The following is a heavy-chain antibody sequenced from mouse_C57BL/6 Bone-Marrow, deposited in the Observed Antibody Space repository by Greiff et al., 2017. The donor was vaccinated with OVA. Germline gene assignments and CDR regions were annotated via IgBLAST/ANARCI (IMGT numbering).Heavy chain of an antibody. CDR3: ARWYYGSSYGYFDV. J-gene: IGHJ1*03. CDR1: GYTFTSYG. V-gene: IGHV1-81*01. D-gene: IGHD1-1*01. Sequence: QVQLQQSGAELARPGASVKLSCTASGYTFTSYGISWVKQRTGQGLEWIGEIYPRSGNTYYNEKFKGKATLTADKSSSTAYLELRSLTSDDSAVYFCARWYYGSSYGYFDVWGTGTTVTVSS. CDR2: IYPRSGNT.